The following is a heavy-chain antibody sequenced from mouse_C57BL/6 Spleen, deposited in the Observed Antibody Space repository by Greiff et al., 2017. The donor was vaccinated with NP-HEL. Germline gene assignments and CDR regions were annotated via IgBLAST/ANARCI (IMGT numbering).Heavy chain of an antibody. CDR3: TREGGYDGFDY. Sequence: EVKLLESGEGLVKPGGSLKLSCAASGFTFSSYAMSWVRQTPEKRLEWVAYISSGGDYIYYADTVKGRFTISRDNARNTLYLQMSSLKSEDTAMYYCTREGGYDGFDYWGQGTTLTVSS. V-gene: IGHV5-9-1*02. CDR1: GFTFSSYA. CDR2: ISSGGDYI. D-gene: IGHD2-2*01. J-gene: IGHJ2*01.